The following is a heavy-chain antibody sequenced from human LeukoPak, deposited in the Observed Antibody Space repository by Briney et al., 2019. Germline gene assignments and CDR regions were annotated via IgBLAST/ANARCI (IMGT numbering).Heavy chain of an antibody. CDR2: ISSSSSYI. Sequence: GGSLRLSCAASGFTFSSYSMNWVRQAPGKGLEWVSSISSSSSYIYYADSVKGRFTISRDNAKNSLYLQMNSLRAEDTAVYYCARDMESYYNYYYYYYMDVWGKGTTVTVSS. D-gene: IGHD3-10*01. V-gene: IGHV3-21*01. CDR1: GFTFSSYS. J-gene: IGHJ6*03. CDR3: ARDMESYYNYYYYYYMDV.